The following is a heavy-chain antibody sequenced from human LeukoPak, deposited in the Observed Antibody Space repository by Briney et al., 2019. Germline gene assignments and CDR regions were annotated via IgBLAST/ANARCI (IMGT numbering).Heavy chain of an antibody. CDR3: ARAVRVDGCLTRRFDP. D-gene: IGHD3-10*01. J-gene: IGHJ5*02. CDR2: INHSGST. Sequence: PSETLSLTCAVYGGSFSGYYWSWIRQPPGKGLEWIGEINHSGSTNYNPSLKSRVTISVDTSKNQFSLKLSSVTAADTAVYYCARAVRVDGCLTRRFDPWGQGTLVTVSS. V-gene: IGHV4-34*01. CDR1: GGSFSGYY.